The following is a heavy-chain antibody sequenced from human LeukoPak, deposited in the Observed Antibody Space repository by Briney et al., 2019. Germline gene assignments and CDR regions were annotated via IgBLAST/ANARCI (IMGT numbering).Heavy chain of an antibody. CDR1: GFKFSIYA. CDR3: AKDHKGSFYPYYFDS. D-gene: IGHD5/OR15-5a*01. J-gene: IGHJ4*02. V-gene: IGHV3-23*01. CDR2: ISAGGGTT. Sequence: GGSLRLSCAASGFKFSIYAMSWVRQAPGKGLEWVSGISAGGGTTFYADSVKGRFTISRDTSNNTLYLQMDSLRAEDTAIYYCAKDHKGSFYPYYFDSWGQGTVVTVSS.